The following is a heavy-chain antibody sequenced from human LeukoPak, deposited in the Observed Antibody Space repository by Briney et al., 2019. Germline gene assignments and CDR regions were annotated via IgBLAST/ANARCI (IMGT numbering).Heavy chain of an antibody. CDR2: ISGSGGST. D-gene: IGHD6-13*01. V-gene: IGHV3-23*01. CDR3: AKGTRSIAAAGTRFDY. CDR1: GFTFSSYA. J-gene: IGHJ4*02. Sequence: GGSLRLSCAASGFTFSSYAMSWVRQAPGKGLEWVSAISGSGGSTYYADSANGPFTNSRDNSKNTRYLQMNSLRAEDTAVYYCAKGTRSIAAAGTRFDYWGQGTLVTVSS.